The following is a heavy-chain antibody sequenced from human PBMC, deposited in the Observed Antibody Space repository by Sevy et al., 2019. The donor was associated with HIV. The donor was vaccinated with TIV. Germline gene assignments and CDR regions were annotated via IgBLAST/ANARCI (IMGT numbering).Heavy chain of an antibody. CDR1: GFTFSSYW. V-gene: IGHV3-7*03. CDR3: AREANYYDSSGNFDY. CDR2: IKQDGSEK. J-gene: IGHJ4*02. D-gene: IGHD3-22*01. Sequence: GGSLRLSCAASGFTFSSYWMSWVRQAPGKGLEWVANIKQDGSEKYYVDSVKGRFTISRDNAKNSLYLQMNSLRAEDSAVYYCAREANYYDSSGNFDYWGQGTLVTVPS.